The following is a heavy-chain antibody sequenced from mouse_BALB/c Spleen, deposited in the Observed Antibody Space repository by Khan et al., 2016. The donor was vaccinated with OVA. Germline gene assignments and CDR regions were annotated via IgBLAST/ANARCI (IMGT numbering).Heavy chain of an antibody. D-gene: IGHD2-14*01. CDR2: INPSNDYT. V-gene: IGHV1-4*01. CDR1: GYTFTSYT. Sequence: VQLQQSGAELARPGASVKMSCKASGYTFTSYTIHWIKKRPGKGLEWIGYINPSNDYTNYNQKFKDKTTLTTDKSSTTAYLRLSSLTTEDSAVYNCVRDGAYHRDDGWFAYWGQGTLVTVSA. CDR3: VRDGAYHRDDGWFAY. J-gene: IGHJ3*01.